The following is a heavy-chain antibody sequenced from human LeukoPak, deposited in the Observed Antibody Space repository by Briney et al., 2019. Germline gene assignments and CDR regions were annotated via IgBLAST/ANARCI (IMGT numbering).Heavy chain of an antibody. Sequence: GGSLRLSCVASGFTFTTYSINWVRQAPGKGLEWVSSISSSSSYIYYADSVKGRFTISRDNAKNSLYLQMNSLRAEDTAVYYCAREGAVAGKGIDYWGQGTLVTVSS. V-gene: IGHV3-21*01. J-gene: IGHJ4*02. CDR2: ISSSSSYI. D-gene: IGHD6-19*01. CDR3: AREGAVAGKGIDY. CDR1: GFTFTTYS.